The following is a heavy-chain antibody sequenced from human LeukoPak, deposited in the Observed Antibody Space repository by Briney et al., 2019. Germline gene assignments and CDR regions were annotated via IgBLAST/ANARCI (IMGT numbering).Heavy chain of an antibody. J-gene: IGHJ5*02. CDR2: INHSGST. Sequence: SETLSLTCAVYGGSFSGYYWSWIRQPPGKGLEWIGEINHSGSTNYNPSLKSRVTISVDTSKNQFSLKLSSVTAADTAVYYCARGRGYDYVWGSYRANWFDPWGQGTLVTVSS. CDR1: GGSFSGYY. D-gene: IGHD3-16*02. V-gene: IGHV4-34*01. CDR3: ARGRGYDYVWGSYRANWFDP.